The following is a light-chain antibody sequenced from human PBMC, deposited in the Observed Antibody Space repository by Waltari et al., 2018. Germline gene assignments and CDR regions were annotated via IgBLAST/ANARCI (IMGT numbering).Light chain of an antibody. Sequence: DIQMTQASSSLSASVGDRVNITCRASRSVSIYLNWYQQKPGKAPNLLIYATSALQTGVPSRFSGSGSGTDFTLTITNLQPEDFGIYYCQQYYSDLLITFGQGTRLEIK. CDR2: ATS. CDR1: RSVSIY. V-gene: IGKV1-39*01. CDR3: QQYYSDLLIT. J-gene: IGKJ5*01.